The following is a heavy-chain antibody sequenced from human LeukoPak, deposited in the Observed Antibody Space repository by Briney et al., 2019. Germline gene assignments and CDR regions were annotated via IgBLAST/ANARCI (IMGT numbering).Heavy chain of an antibody. D-gene: IGHD5-18*01. Sequence: SVKVSCKASGGTFSSYAISWVRQAPGQGLEWMGRIIPILGIANYAQKFQGRVTITADKSTSTAYMELRSLRSDDTAVYYCARGDPYTAMGQGGYWGQGTLVTVSS. CDR1: GGTFSSYA. CDR3: ARGDPYTAMGQGGY. CDR2: IIPILGIA. J-gene: IGHJ4*02. V-gene: IGHV1-69*04.